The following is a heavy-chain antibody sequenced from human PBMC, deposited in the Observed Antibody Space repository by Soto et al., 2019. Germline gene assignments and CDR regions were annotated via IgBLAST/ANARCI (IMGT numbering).Heavy chain of an antibody. Sequence: QVQLVQSGAEVKKPGASVKVSCKASGYTFTSSGMSWVRQAPGQGLEWMGWISAHTVRSEYAQRLQGRVTMTTDRSTSTAYMERRSLRSDDTAVYYCARAFFYQGSDSRGYSFDAFDFWGPGTLVTVSS. J-gene: IGHJ3*01. D-gene: IGHD3-22*01. V-gene: IGHV1-18*01. CDR1: GYTFTSSG. CDR2: ISAHTVRS. CDR3: ARAFFYQGSDSRGYSFDAFDF.